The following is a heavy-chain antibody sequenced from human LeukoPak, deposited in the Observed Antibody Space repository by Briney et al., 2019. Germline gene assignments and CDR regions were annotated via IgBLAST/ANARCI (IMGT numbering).Heavy chain of an antibody. CDR1: GFTFSSYG. V-gene: IGHV3-30*02. CDR3: AKDQLWFGELFPYDY. Sequence: SGGSVRLSCAASGFTFSSYGMHWVRQAPGKGLEWVAFIRYDGSNKYYADSVKGRFTISRDNSKNTLYLQMNSLRAEDTAVYYCAKDQLWFGELFPYDYWGQGTLVTVSS. J-gene: IGHJ4*02. CDR2: IRYDGSNK. D-gene: IGHD3-10*01.